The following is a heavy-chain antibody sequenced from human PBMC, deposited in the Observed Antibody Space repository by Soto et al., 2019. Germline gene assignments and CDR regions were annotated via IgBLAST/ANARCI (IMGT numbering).Heavy chain of an antibody. CDR2: TRNKANSYTT. J-gene: IGHJ5*02. V-gene: IGHV3-72*01. D-gene: IGHD3-10*01. CDR3: AREYYGSGSRTAYNWFDP. CDR1: GFTFSDHY. Sequence: GSLRLSCAASGFTFSDHYMDWVRQAPGKGLEWVGRTRNKANSYTTEYAASVKGRFTISRDDSKNSLYLQMNSLKTEDTAVYYCAREYYGSGSRTAYNWFDPWGQGTLVTVSS.